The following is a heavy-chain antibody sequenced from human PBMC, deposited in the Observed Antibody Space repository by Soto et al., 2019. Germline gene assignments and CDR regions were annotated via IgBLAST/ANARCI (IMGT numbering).Heavy chain of an antibody. CDR3: ARRSVSHSNAFDF. J-gene: IGHJ3*01. Sequence: SVKVSCKASGGTFRNLAINWVRQAPGQGLEWMGGFIPIIGGGINAQKFQGRVTITSDESTSTAYMELSSLKSEDTAMYFCARRSVSHSNAFDFWGQRTMVTVSS. CDR2: FIPIIGGG. V-gene: IGHV1-69*13. D-gene: IGHD2-15*01. CDR1: GGTFRNLA.